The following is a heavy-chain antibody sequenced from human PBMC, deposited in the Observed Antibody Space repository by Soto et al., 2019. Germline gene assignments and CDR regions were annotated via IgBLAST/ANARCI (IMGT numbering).Heavy chain of an antibody. CDR3: ARGGDVNYYHGLDV. Sequence: QVELVQSGGEVKKPGASVKLSCTASGYSFTSYAISWMRQAPGQGLEWMGWISAYNGKTNYEQNVQGRVTMTTDTSSRTAYMYLRSLRSDDTAAYYCARGGDVNYYHGLDVWGQGTTVTVS. CDR2: ISAYNGKT. V-gene: IGHV1-18*01. D-gene: IGHD5-12*01. CDR1: GYSFTSYA. J-gene: IGHJ6*02.